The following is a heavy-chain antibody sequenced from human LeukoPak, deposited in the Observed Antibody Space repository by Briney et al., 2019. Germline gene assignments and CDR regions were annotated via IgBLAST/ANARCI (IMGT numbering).Heavy chain of an antibody. J-gene: IGHJ6*02. D-gene: IGHD3-3*02. CDR3: AKEAVSIFGVVIHSYYYYGMDV. Sequence: PGGSLRLSCAASGFTFSSYAMSWVRQAPGKGLEWVSAISGSGASTYYADSVKGRFTISRDNSKNTLYLQMNSLRAEDTAVYYCAKEAVSIFGVVIHSYYYYGMDVWGQGTTVTVSS. CDR2: ISGSGAST. CDR1: GFTFSSYA. V-gene: IGHV3-23*01.